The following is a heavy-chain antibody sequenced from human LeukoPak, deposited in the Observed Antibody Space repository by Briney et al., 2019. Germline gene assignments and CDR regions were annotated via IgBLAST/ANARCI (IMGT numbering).Heavy chain of an antibody. V-gene: IGHV3-7*01. J-gene: IGHJ6*03. CDR3: AKAPLGPDYYYMDV. CDR2: IKQDGSEK. Sequence: PGGSLRLSCAASGFTFSSYWMSWVRQAPGKGLEWVANIKQDGSEKYYVDSVKGRFTISRDNAKNSLYLQMNSLRAEDTAVYYCAKAPLGPDYYYMDVWGKGTTVTVSS. CDR1: GFTFSSYW. D-gene: IGHD3-16*01.